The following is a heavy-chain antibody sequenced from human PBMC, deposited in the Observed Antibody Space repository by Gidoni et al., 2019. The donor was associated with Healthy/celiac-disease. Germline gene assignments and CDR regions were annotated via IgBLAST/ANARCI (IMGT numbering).Heavy chain of an antibody. D-gene: IGHD2-15*01. Sequence: EVQRGETGGGVVKPGGSLRLSRAASGLTFSRYRMNWVRQAPGKGLEWVSSISSSSSYIYYADSVKGRFTISRDNAKNSLYLQMNSRRAEDTAVYYCAREGSSSHDAFDIWGQGTMVTVSS. V-gene: IGHV3-21*01. CDR1: GLTFSRYR. CDR2: ISSSSSYI. CDR3: AREGSSSHDAFDI. J-gene: IGHJ3*02.